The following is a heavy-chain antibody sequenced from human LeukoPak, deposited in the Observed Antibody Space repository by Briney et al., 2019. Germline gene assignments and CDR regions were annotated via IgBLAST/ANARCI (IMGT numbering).Heavy chain of an antibody. Sequence: TGGSLRLSCAASGFTFSDYAMSWVRQAPGKGLEWVSAISGRGDSTYYADSLKGRFTISRDRSKNTLYLQMSSLRAEDTAVYYSAKTRAAAGTPRNYFDYWGQGTLVTVSS. J-gene: IGHJ4*02. CDR2: ISGRGDST. CDR1: GFTFSDYA. V-gene: IGHV3-23*01. CDR3: AKTRAAAGTPRNYFDY. D-gene: IGHD6-13*01.